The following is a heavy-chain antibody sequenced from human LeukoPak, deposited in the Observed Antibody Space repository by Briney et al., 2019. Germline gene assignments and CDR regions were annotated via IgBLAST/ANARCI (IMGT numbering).Heavy chain of an antibody. V-gene: IGHV3-74*01. CDR1: GFTFSSYW. CDR2: TNSDGSST. D-gene: IGHD4-11*01. Sequence: GGSLRLSCAASGFTFSSYWMHWVRQAPGKGLVWVSRTNSDGSSTSYADSVKGRFTISRDNAKNTLYLQMNSLRAEDTAVYYCARAAHPPYSNYPLDYWGQGTLVTVSS. CDR3: ARAAHPPYSNYPLDY. J-gene: IGHJ4*02.